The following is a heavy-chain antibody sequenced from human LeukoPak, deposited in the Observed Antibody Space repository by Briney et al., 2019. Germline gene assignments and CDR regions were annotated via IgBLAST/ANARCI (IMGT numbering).Heavy chain of an antibody. CDR3: AKVPGRGSGWLFDY. CDR1: GFTFSSYW. D-gene: IGHD6-19*01. V-gene: IGHV3-7*03. J-gene: IGHJ4*02. CDR2: IKQDGSEK. Sequence: GGSLRLSCAASGFTFSSYWMSWVRQAPGKGLEWVANIKQDGSEKYYVDSVKGRFTISRDNAKNSLYLQMNSLRAEDTAVYYCAKVPGRGSGWLFDYWGQGTLVTVSS.